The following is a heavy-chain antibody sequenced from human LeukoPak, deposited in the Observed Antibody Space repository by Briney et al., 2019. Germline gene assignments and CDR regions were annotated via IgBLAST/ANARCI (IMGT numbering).Heavy chain of an antibody. CDR3: AKARLVSTAKPHFQH. V-gene: IGHV1-46*01. D-gene: IGHD4-17*01. Sequence: ASVKVSCKASGYTFTSYYMHWVRQAPGQGLEWMGIINPSGGSTSYAQKFQGRVTMTRDTSTSTVYMELSSLRSEDTAVYYCAKARLVSTAKPHFQHWGQGTLVTVSS. CDR2: INPSGGST. CDR1: GYTFTSYY. J-gene: IGHJ1*01.